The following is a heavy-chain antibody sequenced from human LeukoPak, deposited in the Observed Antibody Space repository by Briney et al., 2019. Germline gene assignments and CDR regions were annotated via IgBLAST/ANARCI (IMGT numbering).Heavy chain of an antibody. CDR3: ATGHYFDY. V-gene: IGHV3-23*01. D-gene: IGHD1-14*01. CDR1: GFTFSSHA. Sequence: PGGSLRLSCVASGFTFSSHAMSWVRHAPGKGLEWVSAISASGDNTYYADSVKGRFTISRDNSKNTLYLQMNSLRSEDTAVYYCATGHYFDYWGQGTLVTVSS. J-gene: IGHJ4*02. CDR2: ISASGDNT.